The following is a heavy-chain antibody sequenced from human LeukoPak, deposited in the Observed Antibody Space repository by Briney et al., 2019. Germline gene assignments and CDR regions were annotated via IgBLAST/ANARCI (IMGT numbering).Heavy chain of an antibody. D-gene: IGHD2-2*01. Sequence: ASVKVSCKASGHTFTSYYMNWVRQAPGQGLEWMGLINPNSGRPSYAQKFQGRVTMTRDTSTSTVFLELSSLTSDDTAVYYCARDQAEDIVVVPAALGHWGQGTLVTVSS. CDR2: INPNSGRP. CDR3: ARDQAEDIVVVPAALGH. V-gene: IGHV1-46*01. CDR1: GHTFTSYY. J-gene: IGHJ5*02.